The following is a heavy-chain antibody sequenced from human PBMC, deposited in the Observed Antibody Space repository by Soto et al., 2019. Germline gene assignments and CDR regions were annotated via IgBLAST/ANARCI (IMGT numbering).Heavy chain of an antibody. CDR3: ARGQGYYFDY. J-gene: IGHJ4*02. Sequence: SGPTLVNPTQTRTLTCTFSGFSLTTGGVRVSWIRQSPGKALEWLARIDWDDDKFYNASLKTRLTISKDTSKNQVVFTMANMDPVDTATYYCARGQGYYFDYCGQGTVVTGSS. V-gene: IGHV2-70*04. CDR1: GFSLTTGGVR. CDR2: IDWDDDK.